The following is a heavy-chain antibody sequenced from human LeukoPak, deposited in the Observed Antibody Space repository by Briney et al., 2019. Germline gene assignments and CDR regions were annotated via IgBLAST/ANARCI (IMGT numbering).Heavy chain of an antibody. Sequence: SETPSLTCTVSCGPLSSSGHYWGWVRPPPGKGVGGVGSIYYSGSTYYTPSPKSRVTISIDTSKSQFSLRLTSVTAADTAVYYCARRRNTSGYLDYWGQGTLVTVSS. V-gene: IGHV4-39*07. CDR1: CGPLSSSGHY. CDR2: IYYSGST. J-gene: IGHJ4*02. CDR3: ARRRNTSGYLDY. D-gene: IGHD3-22*01.